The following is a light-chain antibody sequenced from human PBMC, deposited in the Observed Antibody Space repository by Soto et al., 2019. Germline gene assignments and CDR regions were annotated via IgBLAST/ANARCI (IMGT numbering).Light chain of an antibody. V-gene: IGKV3-11*01. CDR3: QQRSDWPPWT. CDR1: QSISSY. Sequence: EIVLTQSPATLSLSPGEGATLSCRASQSISSYLAWYQHKPGQAPRLLIYDASSRATVIPARFSGSGSGTDFTLTITSLEPEDFAVYYFQQRSDWPPWTFGQGTKVEIK. CDR2: DAS. J-gene: IGKJ1*01.